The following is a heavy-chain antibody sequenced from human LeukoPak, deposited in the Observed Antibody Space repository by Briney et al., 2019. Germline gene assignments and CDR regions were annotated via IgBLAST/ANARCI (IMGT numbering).Heavy chain of an antibody. CDR2: INPSGGST. CDR1: GYTFTRFG. D-gene: IGHD5-12*01. V-gene: IGHV1-46*01. CDR3: ASLRGYSGYDQGAFDI. Sequence: ASVKVSCKTSGYTFTRFGVTWGRQAPGQGLEWMGIINPSGGSTSYAQKFQGRVTMTRDTSTSTVYMELSSLRSGDTAVYYCASLRGYSGYDQGAFDIWGQGTMVTVSS. J-gene: IGHJ3*02.